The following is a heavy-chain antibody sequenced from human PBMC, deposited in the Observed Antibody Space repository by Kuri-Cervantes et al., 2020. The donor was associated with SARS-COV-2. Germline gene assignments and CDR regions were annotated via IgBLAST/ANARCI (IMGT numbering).Heavy chain of an antibody. J-gene: IGHJ6*02. D-gene: IGHD2-21*02. Sequence: GESLKISCAASGFTFSSYEMNWVRQAPGKGLEWVSYISSSGSTIYYADSVKGRFTISRDNSKNTLYLQMNSLRAEDTAVYYRARDREVTAYYYGMDVWGQGTTVTVSS. CDR3: ARDREVTAYYYGMDV. V-gene: IGHV3-48*03. CDR2: ISSSGSTI. CDR1: GFTFSSYE.